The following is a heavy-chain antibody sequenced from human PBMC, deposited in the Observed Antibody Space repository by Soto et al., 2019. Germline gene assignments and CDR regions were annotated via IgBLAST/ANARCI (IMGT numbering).Heavy chain of an antibody. CDR3: AGDQFNKERREAAGPY. D-gene: IGHD6-13*01. V-gene: IGHV1-18*01. J-gene: IGHJ4*02. Sequence: GASGKVSCRASGYTFTSYGISWVRQAPGQGLEWMGWISAYNGNTNYAQKLQGRVTMTTDTSTSTAYMELRSLRSDDTGVYYCAGDQFNKERREAAGPYWGQRTLVTFSS. CDR1: GYTFTSYG. CDR2: ISAYNGNT.